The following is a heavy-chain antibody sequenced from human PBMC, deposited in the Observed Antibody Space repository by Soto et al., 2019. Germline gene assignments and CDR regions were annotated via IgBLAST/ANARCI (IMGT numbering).Heavy chain of an antibody. D-gene: IGHD6-13*01. Sequence: PSETLSLTCTVSGGSISIYYWSWIRQPPGKGLEWIGYIYYSGSTNYNPSLKSRVTISVDTSKNQFSLKLSSVTAADTAVYYCARRYSSSFDYWGQGTLVTVSS. V-gene: IGHV4-59*08. CDR3: ARRYSSSFDY. CDR2: IYYSGST. J-gene: IGHJ4*02. CDR1: GGSISIYY.